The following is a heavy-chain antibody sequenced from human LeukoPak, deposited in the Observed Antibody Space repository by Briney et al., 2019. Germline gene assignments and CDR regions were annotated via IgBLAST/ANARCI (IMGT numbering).Heavy chain of an antibody. V-gene: IGHV4-38-2*02. J-gene: IGHJ4*02. D-gene: IGHD3-22*01. Sequence: PSETLSLTCALSGYSISIGYYWGWIRQPPGKGLEWIGSIYHSGSTYYNPSLKSRVTISVDTSKNQFSLKLSSVTAADTAVYYCARDGNYYDSSGPFDYWGQGTLVTVSS. CDR1: GYSISIGYY. CDR2: IYHSGST. CDR3: ARDGNYYDSSGPFDY.